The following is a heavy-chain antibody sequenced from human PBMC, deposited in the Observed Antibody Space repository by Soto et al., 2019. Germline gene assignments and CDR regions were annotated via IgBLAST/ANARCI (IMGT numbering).Heavy chain of an antibody. Sequence: TLTHTGAIAGNRVFCNSAASNCIRQSPSRGLELLGMTYYKSKWNNYYALSLKSRITINPDTSKNQFSLHLYSVTPEDTAVYYCTGITWFRGMDVWGQGTPVTVSS. CDR2: TYYKSKWNN. CDR1: GNRVFCNSAA. CDR3: TGITWFRGMDV. D-gene: IGHD3-10*01. V-gene: IGHV6-1*01. J-gene: IGHJ6*02.